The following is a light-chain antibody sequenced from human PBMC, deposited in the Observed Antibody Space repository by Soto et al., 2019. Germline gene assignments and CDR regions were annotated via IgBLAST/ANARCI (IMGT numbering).Light chain of an antibody. CDR1: SSNIGAGYD. CDR3: QSYDSSLSGSV. Sequence: QSVLTQPPSVSGAPGQRVTISCTGSSSNIGAGYDVHWYQQLPGTAPKLLIHGNSNRPSGVPDRFSGSKFGTSASLAITGLKAEDEADYYCQSYDSSLSGSVFGEGTKVTVL. J-gene: IGLJ2*01. V-gene: IGLV1-40*01. CDR2: GNS.